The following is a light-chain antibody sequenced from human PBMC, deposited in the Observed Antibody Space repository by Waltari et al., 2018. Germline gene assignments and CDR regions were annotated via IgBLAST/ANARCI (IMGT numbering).Light chain of an antibody. J-gene: IGKJ4*01. V-gene: IGKV4-1*01. CDR1: QSVFSSYGKNY. CDR2: WAS. CDR3: QQYLSSPLT. Sequence: DIVMTQSPDSLAVSLGERATINCKSIQSVFSSYGKNYLAWYQQKPVQPPKLLTYWASTREFGVPERFSGSGSGTDFTLTISSLQAEDVAVYHCQQYLSSPLTFGGGTKVEIK.